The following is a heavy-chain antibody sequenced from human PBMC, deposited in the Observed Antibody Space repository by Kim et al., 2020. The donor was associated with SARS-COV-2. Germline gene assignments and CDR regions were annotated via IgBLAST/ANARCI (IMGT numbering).Heavy chain of an antibody. CDR3: ASHPVAGNLVDY. Sequence: SETLSLTCTVSGGSISSSSYYWGWIRQPPGKGLEWIGSIYYSGSTYYNPSLKSRVTISVDTSKNQFSLKLSSVTAADTAVYYCASHPVAGNLVDYWGQGTLVTVSS. CDR2: IYYSGST. V-gene: IGHV4-39*01. J-gene: IGHJ4*02. D-gene: IGHD6-19*01. CDR1: GGSISSSSYY.